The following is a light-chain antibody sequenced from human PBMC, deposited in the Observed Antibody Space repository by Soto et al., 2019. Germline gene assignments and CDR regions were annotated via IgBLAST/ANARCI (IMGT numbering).Light chain of an antibody. CDR1: QSISSW. CDR3: LQYNTYSWK. CDR2: KAS. J-gene: IGKJ1*01. V-gene: IGKV1-5*03. Sequence: DIQMTQSPSTLSASVGDRVTITCRASQSISSWLAWYQQKPGKAPKLLIYKASSLESGVPSRFSGSGSGTEFALTISSLQPDDFATYYCLQYNTYSWKFGQGTKV.